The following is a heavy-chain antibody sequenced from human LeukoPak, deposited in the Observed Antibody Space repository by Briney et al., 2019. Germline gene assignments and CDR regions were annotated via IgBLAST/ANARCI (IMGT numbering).Heavy chain of an antibody. CDR3: AREIVGGFNPGAY. Sequence: SETLSLTCTVSLDSTTSNFWSWVRQPPGRGLEWIGEIHRSGSTNYNPSLQSRVTISIDRSKNQIALELSSVTAADTAVYYCAREIVGGFNPGAYWGQGTLVTVSS. V-gene: IGHV4-4*02. CDR2: IHRSGST. CDR1: LDSTTSNF. J-gene: IGHJ4*02. D-gene: IGHD1-14*01.